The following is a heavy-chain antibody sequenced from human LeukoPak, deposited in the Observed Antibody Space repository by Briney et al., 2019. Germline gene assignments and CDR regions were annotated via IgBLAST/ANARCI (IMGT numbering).Heavy chain of an antibody. Sequence: PSETLSLTCTVYGGSFSGYYWSWIRQPPGKGLEWIGEINHSGTTTYNPSLESRLSISVDTSKKQFSLKMTSVTAADTAVYYCARRSRGTYPDLWGQGTLVTVSS. D-gene: IGHD1-26*01. CDR2: INHSGTT. CDR3: ARRSRGTYPDL. V-gene: IGHV4-34*01. J-gene: IGHJ5*02. CDR1: GGSFSGYY.